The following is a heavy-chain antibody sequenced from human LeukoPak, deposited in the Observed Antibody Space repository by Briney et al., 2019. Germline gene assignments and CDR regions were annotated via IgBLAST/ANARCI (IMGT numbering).Heavy chain of an antibody. D-gene: IGHD3-22*01. J-gene: IGHJ6*02. V-gene: IGHV3-48*03. CDR3: ARDHYYESSGYSYGMDV. Sequence: GGSLTLSCVASGFTFSSYEMNWVRQAPGEGLEWVSYISSSDSSDSTIYYADSVKGRFTISRDDAKNSLYLQMNSLRAEDTAVYYCARDHYYESSGYSYGMDVWGQGTTVTVSS. CDR2: ISSSDSSDSTI. CDR1: GFTFSSYE.